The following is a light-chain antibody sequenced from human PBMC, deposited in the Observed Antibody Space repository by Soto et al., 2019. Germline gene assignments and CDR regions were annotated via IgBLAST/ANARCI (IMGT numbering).Light chain of an antibody. CDR3: SSFTASSTWV. CDR1: SRDVGGHNY. Sequence: QSALTQPASVSGSPGQSITISCTGTSRDVGGHNYVSWFQQHPGKASKLMIYEVSNRPSGVSNRFSGSKSVNTASLTISGIQTEDEADYYCSSFTASSTWVFGGGTKLTVL. CDR2: EVS. V-gene: IGLV2-14*01. J-gene: IGLJ3*02.